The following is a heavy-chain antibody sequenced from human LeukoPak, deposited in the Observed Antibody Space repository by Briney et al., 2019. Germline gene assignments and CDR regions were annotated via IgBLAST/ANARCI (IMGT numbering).Heavy chain of an antibody. Sequence: PGGSLRLSCAASGFTFTNYEMNWVRQAPGKGLEWVSYISSSGNTRYYTDSVKGRFTISRDNAKNSLDLQMSSLTAEDTAVYYCARGFSSFDYWGQGTLVTVSS. V-gene: IGHV3-48*03. CDR3: ARGFSSFDY. CDR1: GFTFTNYE. CDR2: ISSSGNTR. J-gene: IGHJ4*02.